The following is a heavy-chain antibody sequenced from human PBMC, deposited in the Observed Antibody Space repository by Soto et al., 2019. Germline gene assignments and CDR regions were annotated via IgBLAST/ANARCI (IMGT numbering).Heavy chain of an antibody. J-gene: IGHJ2*01. CDR2: INPGNGNT. V-gene: IGHV1-3*01. CDR1: GYTLTSYA. D-gene: IGHD3-10*01. Sequence: ASVKVSCKASGYTLTSYAMHWVRQAPGQSLEWMGWINPGNGNTRYSQKFQGRVTITRDTSASTAYMELSSLRSEDTAVYYCARESSSVPRFSFALWARGTLVPVSS. CDR3: ARESSSVPRFSFAL.